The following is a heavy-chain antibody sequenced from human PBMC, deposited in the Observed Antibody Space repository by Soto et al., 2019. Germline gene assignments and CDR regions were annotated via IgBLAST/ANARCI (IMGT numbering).Heavy chain of an antibody. CDR3: AKAYSGSYRGAFDI. Sequence: GGSLRLSCAACGFTFDDYAMHWVRQAPGKGLEWVSGISWNSGSIGYADSVKGRFTISRDNAKNSPYLQMNSLRAEDTALYYCAKAYSGSYRGAFDIWGQGTMVTVS. V-gene: IGHV3-9*01. D-gene: IGHD1-26*01. J-gene: IGHJ3*02. CDR2: ISWNSGSI. CDR1: GFTFDDYA.